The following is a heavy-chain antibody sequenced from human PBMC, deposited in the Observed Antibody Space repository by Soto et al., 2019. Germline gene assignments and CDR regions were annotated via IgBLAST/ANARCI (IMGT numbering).Heavy chain of an antibody. CDR1: GGSISSGDYY. D-gene: IGHD3-22*01. CDR2: IYHSGST. V-gene: IGHV4-30-4*01. CDR3: AREGGHYYDGSGDYYVAYFDY. J-gene: IGHJ4*02. Sequence: QVQLQESGPGLVKPSQTLSLTCTVSGGSISSGDYYWSWIRQPPGKGLEWIGYIYHSGSTYYNPSHKSRLTTSVDTSNNHISPNLISVTAADTAVYYCAREGGHYYDGSGDYYVAYFDYWGQGTLVTVSS.